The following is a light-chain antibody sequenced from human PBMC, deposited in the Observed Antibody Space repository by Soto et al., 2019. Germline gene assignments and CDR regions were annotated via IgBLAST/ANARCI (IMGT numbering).Light chain of an antibody. CDR3: AAWDDSLSGWV. J-gene: IGLJ3*02. CDR2: RNH. Sequence: QSVLTQPPSTSGTPGQRVTISCSGSSSNIGSNYVYWFQQLPGTAPKLLLYRNHQRPSGVPDRFSGSKSGTSASLAISGLRSEDEADYYCAAWDDSLSGWVFGGGTKLTVL. V-gene: IGLV1-47*01. CDR1: SSNIGSNY.